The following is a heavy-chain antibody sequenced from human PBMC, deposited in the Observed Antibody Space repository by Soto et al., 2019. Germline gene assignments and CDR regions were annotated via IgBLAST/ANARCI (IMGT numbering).Heavy chain of an antibody. CDR2: IFSNDEK. D-gene: IGHD2-2*01. V-gene: IGHV2-26*01. CDR3: ARMQDYCSSTSCYRYYYGMDV. Sequence: SGPTLVNPTETLTLTCTVSGFSLSNARMGVSWIRQPPGKALEWLVHIFSNDEKSYSTSLKSRLTISKDTSKSQVVLTMTNMDPVDTATYYCARMQDYCSSTSCYRYYYGMDVWGQGTTVTASS. J-gene: IGHJ6*02. CDR1: GFSLSNARMG.